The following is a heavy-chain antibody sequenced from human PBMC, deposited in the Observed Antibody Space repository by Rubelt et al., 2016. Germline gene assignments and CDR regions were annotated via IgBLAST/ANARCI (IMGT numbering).Heavy chain of an antibody. CDR2: LYTGGST. J-gene: IGHJ4*02. D-gene: IGHD5-18*01. Sequence: EVQLVESGGGLIQPGGSLRLACTASGFTVSSNYMAWVRQAPGKGLQWVSVLYTGGSTYYTDSVKGRFTISRDNSQNTIYLQMCSLRAEDTAGYYCAGAPPLGKSDGYGYFDNWGQGTLVTVSA. CDR1: GFTVSSNY. CDR3: AGAPPLGKSDGYGYFDN. V-gene: IGHV3-53*01.